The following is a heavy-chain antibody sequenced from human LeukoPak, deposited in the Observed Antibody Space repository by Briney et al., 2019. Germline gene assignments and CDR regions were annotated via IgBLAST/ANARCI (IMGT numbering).Heavy chain of an antibody. J-gene: IGHJ3*02. CDR1: GFTFTNYA. D-gene: IGHD4-17*01. CDR3: ARDPNGDYVGAFEM. Sequence: GGSLRLSCAACGFTFTNYAMIWVRQAPGRGLEWVSAIRSGGDGTLYADSVKGRFTISRDNSKNTLFLQMNNMRAEDTAVYYCARDPNGDYVGAFEMWGPGTKVTVS. V-gene: IGHV3-23*01. CDR2: IRSGGDGT.